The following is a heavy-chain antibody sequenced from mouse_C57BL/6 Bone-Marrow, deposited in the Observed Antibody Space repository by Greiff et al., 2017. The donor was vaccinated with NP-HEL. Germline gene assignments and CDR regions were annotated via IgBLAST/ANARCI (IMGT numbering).Heavy chain of an antibody. J-gene: IGHJ2*01. CDR2: IFPGSGST. D-gene: IGHD1-1*01. CDR3: ARYYYGSSDYLDY. CDR1: GYTFTDYY. V-gene: IGHV1-75*01. Sequence: LEESGPELVKPGASVKISCKASGYTFTDYYINWVKQRPGQGLEWIGWIFPGSGSTYYNEKFKGKATLTVDKSSSTAYMLLSSLSSEDSAVYFCARYYYGSSDYLDYWGQGTTLTVSS.